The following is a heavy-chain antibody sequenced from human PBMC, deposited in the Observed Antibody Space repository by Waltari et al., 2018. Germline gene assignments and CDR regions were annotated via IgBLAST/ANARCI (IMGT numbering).Heavy chain of an antibody. CDR1: GYTLTELS. D-gene: IGHD2-21*02. V-gene: IGHV1-24*01. Sequence: QVQLVQSGAEVKKPGASVKVSCKVSGYTLTELSMHWVRQAPGKGLEWMGGLDPEEGETTYAQKFQGRVTMTEDTSTDTADMERRSLRSEDTAVYYCATFLAYWGGDCYSTVYWGQGTLVTVSS. CDR3: ATFLAYWGGDCYSTVY. J-gene: IGHJ4*02. CDR2: LDPEEGET.